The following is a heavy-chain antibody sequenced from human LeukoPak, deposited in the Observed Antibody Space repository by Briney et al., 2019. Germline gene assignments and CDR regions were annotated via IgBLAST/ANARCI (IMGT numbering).Heavy chain of an antibody. CDR3: ARGYSYGFFDAFDI. J-gene: IGHJ3*02. V-gene: IGHV4-30-2*01. Sequence: SETLSLTCAVSGGSISSGGYSWSWIRQPPGKGLEWIGYIYHSGSTCYNPSLKSRVTISVDRSKNQFSLKLSSVTAADTAVYYCARGYSYGFFDAFDIWGQGTMVTVSS. CDR1: GGSISSGGYS. D-gene: IGHD5-18*01. CDR2: IYHSGST.